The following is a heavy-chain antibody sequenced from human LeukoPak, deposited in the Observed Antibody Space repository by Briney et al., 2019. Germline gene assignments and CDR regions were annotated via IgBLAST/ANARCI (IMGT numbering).Heavy chain of an antibody. Sequence: GGSLRLSCAASGFAFSSYGMHWVRQAPGKGLEWVAVISYDGSNKYNADSVKGRFTISRDNSKNTVYLQMNSLRAEDKAVYYCAKVRYSSSYYYGMDVWGQGTTVTVSS. J-gene: IGHJ6*02. V-gene: IGHV3-30*18. CDR2: ISYDGSNK. D-gene: IGHD6-13*01. CDR1: GFAFSSYG. CDR3: AKVRYSSSYYYGMDV.